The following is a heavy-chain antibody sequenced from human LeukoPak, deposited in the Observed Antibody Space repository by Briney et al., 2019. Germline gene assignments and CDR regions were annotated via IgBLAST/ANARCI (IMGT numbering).Heavy chain of an antibody. J-gene: IGHJ4*02. CDR1: GFTFSNYA. CDR3: AKTRPLDSSSWSHGDY. CDR2: TSGGGGDT. Sequence: PGGSLRLSCAASGFTFSNYAMSWVRRAPGKGLEWVSGTSGGGGDTYYGDSVKGRFTISRDNSKNTLYLQMNSLRAEDTAVYYCAKTRPLDSSSWSHGDYWGQGTLVTVSS. V-gene: IGHV3-23*01. D-gene: IGHD6-13*01.